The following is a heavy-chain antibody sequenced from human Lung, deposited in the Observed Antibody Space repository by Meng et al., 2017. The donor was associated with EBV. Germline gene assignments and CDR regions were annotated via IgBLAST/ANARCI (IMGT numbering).Heavy chain of an antibody. CDR2: IYNSGST. CDR3: ARGQKGYFDL. Sequence: QVQLQESGPGLVKPSQTLSLTCTVSGGSISSSNYYWSWIRQPPGKGLEWSGRIYNSGSTYYNPSLKSRITISVDTSKNQFSLKLSSVTAADTAVYYCARGQKGYFDLWGRGTLVTVSS. CDR1: GGSISSSNYY. V-gene: IGHV4-30-4*01. J-gene: IGHJ2*01.